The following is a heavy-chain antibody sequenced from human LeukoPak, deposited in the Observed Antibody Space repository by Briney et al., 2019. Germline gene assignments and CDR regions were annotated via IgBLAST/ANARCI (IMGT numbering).Heavy chain of an antibody. Sequence: GGSLRLSCAASGFSFSSYWMSWVRQAPGKGLEWVSAISPSGRNTYYADSVKGRFIISRDNSKNMLYLQMSSLRAEGTAVYYCVKGGSDSSGYYSLYYYYYMDVWGKGTTVTISS. J-gene: IGHJ6*03. CDR3: VKGGSDSSGYYSLYYYYYMDV. CDR1: GFSFSSYW. CDR2: ISPSGRNT. D-gene: IGHD3-22*01. V-gene: IGHV3-23*01.